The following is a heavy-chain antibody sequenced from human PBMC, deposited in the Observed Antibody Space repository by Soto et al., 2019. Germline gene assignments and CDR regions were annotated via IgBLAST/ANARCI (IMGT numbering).Heavy chain of an antibody. CDR2: ISSSSSHI. CDR3: ARNSSRFDY. V-gene: IGHV3-21*01. J-gene: IGHJ4*02. CDR1: GFTFSIYS. Sequence: GGSLRLSCAASGFTFSIYSMNWVRQAPGKGLEWVSSISSSSSHIYYADSVKGRFTISRDNAKNSLYLQMNSLRAEDTAVYYCARNSSRFDYWGQGTLVTVSS.